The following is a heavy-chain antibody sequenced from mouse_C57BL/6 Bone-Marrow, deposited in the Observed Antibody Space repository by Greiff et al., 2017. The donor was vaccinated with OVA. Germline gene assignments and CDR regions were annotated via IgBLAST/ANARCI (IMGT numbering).Heavy chain of an antibody. CDR1: GFNIKDDY. V-gene: IGHV14-4*01. CDR2: IDPENGDT. D-gene: IGHD6-1*01. CDR3: TQPAWFAY. J-gene: IGHJ3*01. Sequence: EVKLQQSGAELVRPGASVKLSCTASGFNIKDDYMHWVKQRPEQGLEWIGWIDPENGDTEYASKFQGKATITADTSSNTAYLQLSSLTSEDTAVYYCTQPAWFAYWGQGTLVTVSA.